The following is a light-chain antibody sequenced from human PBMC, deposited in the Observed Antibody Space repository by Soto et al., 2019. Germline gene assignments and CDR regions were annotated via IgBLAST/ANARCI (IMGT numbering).Light chain of an antibody. V-gene: IGLV2-8*01. Sequence: QSVLTQTPSASGSPGQSVTISCTGSRSDIGDSNYVSWYQQHPRKAPKLIISEVINRPSGVPDRFSASKSGNTASLTISGLQAEDEADYYCASKAGSSRHVVFGGGTKLTVL. CDR1: RSDIGDSNY. J-gene: IGLJ2*01. CDR2: EVI. CDR3: ASKAGSSRHVV.